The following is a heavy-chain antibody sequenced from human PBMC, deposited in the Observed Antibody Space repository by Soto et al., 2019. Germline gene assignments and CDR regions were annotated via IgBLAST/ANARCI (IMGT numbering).Heavy chain of an antibody. J-gene: IGHJ5*02. CDR1: GYTLTELS. V-gene: IGHV1-24*01. D-gene: IGHD2-2*01. CDR3: ASTSFVLQFDP. CDR2: FDPGDGET. Sequence: ASVKVSCEVSGYTLTELSMHWVRQAPGKGLEWMGGFDPGDGETIYAQKFQGRVTMTEDTSTDTAYMELSSLRSEDTAVYYCASTSFVLQFDPWGQGTLVTVSS.